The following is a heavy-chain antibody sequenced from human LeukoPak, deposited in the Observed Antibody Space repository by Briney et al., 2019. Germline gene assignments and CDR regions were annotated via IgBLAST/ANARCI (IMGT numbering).Heavy chain of an antibody. CDR2: INPSGGST. V-gene: IGHV1-46*01. CDR3: ARDYSGWYYYYYGMDV. Sequence: ASVKVSCKASGYTFTSYYMHWVRQAPGQGLEWMGIINPSGGSTSYAQKFQGRVTMTRDTSTSTVYMELSSLRSKDTAVYYCARDYSGWYYYYYGMDVWGRGTTVTVSS. CDR1: GYTFTSYY. J-gene: IGHJ6*02. D-gene: IGHD6-19*01.